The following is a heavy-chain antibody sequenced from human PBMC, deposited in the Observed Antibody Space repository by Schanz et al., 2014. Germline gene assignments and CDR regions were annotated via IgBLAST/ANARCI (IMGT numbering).Heavy chain of an antibody. Sequence: EVQLLESGGGFVQPGGSLRLSCAASGFTFSDHYMDWVRQAPGKGLEWVGRITNKPNNYNTEYAASVKGRFTISRDDSRNSLYLQMSSLKTEDTAVYYCVRLDVHDYWGQGTLVTVSS. D-gene: IGHD3-16*01. CDR1: GFTFSDHY. J-gene: IGHJ4*02. CDR3: VRLDVHDY. CDR2: ITNKPNNYNT. V-gene: IGHV3-72*01.